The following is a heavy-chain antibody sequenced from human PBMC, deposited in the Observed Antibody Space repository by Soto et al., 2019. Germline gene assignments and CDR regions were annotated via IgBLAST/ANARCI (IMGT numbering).Heavy chain of an antibody. V-gene: IGHV1-46*01. CDR2: INPSGGST. CDR3: ARGFPDVHYYYGMDV. J-gene: IGHJ6*02. Sequence: EASVKVSCKASGYTFTSYYMHWVRQAPGQGLEWMGIINPSGGSTSYAQKFQGRVTMTRDTSTSTVYMELSSLRSEDTAVYYCARGFPDVHYYYGMDVWGQGTTVTVSS. CDR1: GYTFTSYY.